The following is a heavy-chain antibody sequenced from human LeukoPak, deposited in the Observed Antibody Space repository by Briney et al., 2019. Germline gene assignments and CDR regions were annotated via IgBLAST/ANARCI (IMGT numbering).Heavy chain of an antibody. V-gene: IGHV3-66*01. J-gene: IGHJ4*02. Sequence: GGSLRLSCAASGFTVRSNYVSGVREAPGKGVEGVSVIYSGGGTYYADSVKGRFTISRDNSKNTLYLRMNSLRAEDTAVYYCARGGYSYGRYFDYWGQGTLVTVSS. CDR3: ARGGYSYGRYFDY. CDR1: GFTVRSNY. D-gene: IGHD5-18*01. CDR2: IYSGGGT.